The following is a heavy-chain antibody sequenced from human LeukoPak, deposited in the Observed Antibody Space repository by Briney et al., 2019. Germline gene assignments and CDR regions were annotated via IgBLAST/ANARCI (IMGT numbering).Heavy chain of an antibody. CDR1: GFTFSSYW. V-gene: IGHV3-7*01. Sequence: GGSLGLSCAASGFTFSSYWMSWVRQAPGKGLEWVANIKQDGSEKYYVDSVKGRFTISRDNAKNSLYLQMNSLRAEDTAVYYCASVYYYGSGSYYRWYYFDYWGQGTLVTVSS. J-gene: IGHJ4*02. CDR2: IKQDGSEK. D-gene: IGHD3-10*01. CDR3: ASVYYYGSGSYYRWYYFDY.